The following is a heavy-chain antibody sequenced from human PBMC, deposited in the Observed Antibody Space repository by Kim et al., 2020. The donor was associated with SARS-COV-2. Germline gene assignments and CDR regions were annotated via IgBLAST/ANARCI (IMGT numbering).Heavy chain of an antibody. V-gene: IGHV3-66*01. CDR3: AREYYYGSGSYYY. Sequence: YAESLKGRFTTSRDNSKNTLYLKMNSRRAAETAVYYCAREYYYGSGSYYYWGQGTLVTVSS. J-gene: IGHJ4*02. D-gene: IGHD3-10*01.